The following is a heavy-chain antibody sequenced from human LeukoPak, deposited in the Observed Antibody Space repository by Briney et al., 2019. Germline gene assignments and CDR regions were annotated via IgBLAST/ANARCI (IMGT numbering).Heavy chain of an antibody. V-gene: IGHV3-15*05. CDR2: IKSKTDGGTT. CDR1: GFTFSNAW. J-gene: IGHJ4*02. CDR3: ARGVTSLDY. Sequence: GGSLRLSCAASGFTFSNAWMSWVRQAPGKGLEWVGRIKSKTDGGTTDYAAPVKGRFTISRDDSKNTLYLQMNSLRAEDTAVYYCARGVTSLDYWGQGTLVTVSS. D-gene: IGHD2-21*02.